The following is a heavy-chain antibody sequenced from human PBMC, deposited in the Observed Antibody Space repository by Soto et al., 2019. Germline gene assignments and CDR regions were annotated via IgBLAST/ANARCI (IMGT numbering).Heavy chain of an antibody. V-gene: IGHV1-8*01. CDR2: MNPNSGNT. D-gene: IGHD5-18*01. J-gene: IGHJ6*02. Sequence: ASVKVSCKASGYTFTSYDINWVRRATGQGLEWMGWMNPNSGNTGYAQKFQGRVTMTRNTSISTAYMELSSLRSEDTAVYYCAGQRGYSYGVYGMDVWGQGTTVTVSS. CDR3: AGQRGYSYGVYGMDV. CDR1: GYTFTSYD.